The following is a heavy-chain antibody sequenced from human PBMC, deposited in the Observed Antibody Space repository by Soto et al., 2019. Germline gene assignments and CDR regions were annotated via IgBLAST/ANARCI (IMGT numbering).Heavy chain of an antibody. CDR2: IYYSGST. CDR3: ARCPVVSFPFDI. CDR1: GGSISNSNYY. J-gene: IGHJ3*02. V-gene: IGHV4-61*05. Sequence: PSETLSLTCTVSGGSISNSNYYWSWIRQPPGKGLEWIGYIYYSGSTNYNPSLKSRVTISVDTSKNQFSLKLSSVTAADTAVYYCARCPVVSFPFDIWGQGTMVTVSS. D-gene: IGHD2-15*01.